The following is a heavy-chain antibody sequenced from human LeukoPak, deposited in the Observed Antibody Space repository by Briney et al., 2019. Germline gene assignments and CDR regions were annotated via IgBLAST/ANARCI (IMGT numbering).Heavy chain of an antibody. Sequence: ASVEVSCKASGYTFTSYDINWVRQATGQGLEWMGWMNPNSGNTGYAQKFQGRVTMTRNTSISTAYMGLSSLRSEDTAVYYCATRGSSDAFDIWGQGTMVTVSS. V-gene: IGHV1-8*01. CDR2: MNPNSGNT. CDR3: ATRGSSDAFDI. J-gene: IGHJ3*02. CDR1: GYTFTSYD.